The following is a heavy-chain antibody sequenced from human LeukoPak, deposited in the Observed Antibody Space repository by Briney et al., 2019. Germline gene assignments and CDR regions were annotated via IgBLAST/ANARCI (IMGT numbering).Heavy chain of an antibody. CDR1: GFTFSSYS. CDR2: VYSGGST. D-gene: IGHD6-13*01. CDR3: ARGRQQQLGWFDP. J-gene: IGHJ5*02. Sequence: GGSLRLSCAASGFTFSSYSMNWVRQAPGKGLEWVSIVYSGGSTYYADSVMGRFTISRDNSKNTLYLQMNSLRVEDTAVYYCARGRQQQLGWFDPWGQGTQVTVSS. V-gene: IGHV3-53*01.